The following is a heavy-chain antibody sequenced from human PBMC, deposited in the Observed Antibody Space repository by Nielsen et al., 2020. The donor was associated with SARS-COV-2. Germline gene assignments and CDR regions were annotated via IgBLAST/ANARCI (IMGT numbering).Heavy chain of an antibody. CDR1: GYKFTSYG. CDR3: AREGPHTGWS. D-gene: IGHD6-19*01. V-gene: IGHV7-4-1*02. Sequence: ASVKVSCKASGYKFTSYGISWVRQAPGQGLEWIGWINTDSGEPTYVQGFTGRFAFSLDTTISTAYLDISDLKTDDSAVYFCAREGPHTGWSWGQGSLVTVSS. J-gene: IGHJ4*02. CDR2: INTDSGEP.